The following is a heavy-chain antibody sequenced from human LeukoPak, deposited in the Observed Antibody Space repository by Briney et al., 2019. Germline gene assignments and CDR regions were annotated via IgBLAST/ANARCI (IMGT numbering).Heavy chain of an antibody. CDR3: AGEVCGGDCYFAFDI. D-gene: IGHD2-21*02. CDR1: GGTFRSYA. V-gene: IGHV1-69*13. Sequence: WASVRVSCKASGGTFRSYAISWVRQAPGQGLEWMGGIIPIFGTANYSQKFQGRVTITAYESTSTAYMELSSLRSEDTAVHYCAGEVCGGDCYFAFDIWGQGTMVTVSS. J-gene: IGHJ3*02. CDR2: IIPIFGTA.